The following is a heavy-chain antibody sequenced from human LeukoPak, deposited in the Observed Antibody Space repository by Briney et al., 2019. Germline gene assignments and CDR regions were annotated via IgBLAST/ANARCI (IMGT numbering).Heavy chain of an antibody. D-gene: IGHD6-19*01. V-gene: IGHV4-39*01. CDR2: IYYSGST. Sequence: SETLSLTCTVSGGSISSSSYYWGWIRQPPGKGLEWIGSIYYSGSTYYNPSLKSRVTISVDTSKNQFSLKLSSVTAADTAVYYCARTQKPNYSSGWVDAFDISGQGTIVTDSS. CDR3: ARTQKPNYSSGWVDAFDI. J-gene: IGHJ3*02. CDR1: GGSISSSSYY.